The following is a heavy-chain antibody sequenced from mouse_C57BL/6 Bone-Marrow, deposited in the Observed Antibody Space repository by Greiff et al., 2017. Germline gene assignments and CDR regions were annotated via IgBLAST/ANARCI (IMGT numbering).Heavy chain of an antibody. CDR3: ARGVYYSGDFDY. D-gene: IGHD2-12*01. Sequence: QVQLQQPGAELVMPGASVKLSCKASGYTFTSYWMHWVKQRPGQGLEWIGEIDPSDSYTNYNQKFKGKSTLTVDKSSSTAYMQLSSLKSEASAVYYGARGVYYSGDFDYWGQGTTLTVSS. V-gene: IGHV1-69*01. J-gene: IGHJ2*01. CDR1: GYTFTSYW. CDR2: IDPSDSYT.